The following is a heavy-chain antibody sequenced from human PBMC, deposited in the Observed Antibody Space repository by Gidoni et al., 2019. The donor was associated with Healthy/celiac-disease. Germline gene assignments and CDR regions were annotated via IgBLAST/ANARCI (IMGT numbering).Heavy chain of an antibody. J-gene: IGHJ5*02. CDR2: IYTSGST. V-gene: IGHV4-61*02. CDR1: GGSISSGSYY. Sequence: QVQLQESGPGLVKPSQTLALTCTVSGGSISSGSYYWSWIRQPAGKGLEWIGRIYTSGSTNYNPSRKSRVTISVDTSKNQFSLKLSSVTAADTAVYYCARDLTVGWFDPWGQGTLVTVSS. CDR3: ARDLTVGWFDP. D-gene: IGHD1-26*01.